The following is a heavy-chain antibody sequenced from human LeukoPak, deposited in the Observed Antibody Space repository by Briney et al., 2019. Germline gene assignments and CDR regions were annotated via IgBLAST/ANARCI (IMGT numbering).Heavy chain of an antibody. V-gene: IGHV1-69*04. CDR2: IIPILGIA. CDR3: ARDWGSSGTGGY. J-gene: IGHJ4*02. CDR1: GGTFSSYA. Sequence: SVKVSCKASGGTFSSYAISWVRQAPGQGLEWMGRIIPILGIANYAQKFQGRVTITADKSTSTAYMELSSLRPEDTAVYYCARDWGSSGTGGYWGQGTLVTVSS. D-gene: IGHD6-25*01.